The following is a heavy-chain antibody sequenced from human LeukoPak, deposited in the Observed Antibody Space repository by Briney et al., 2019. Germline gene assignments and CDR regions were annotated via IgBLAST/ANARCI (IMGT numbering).Heavy chain of an antibody. J-gene: IGHJ4*02. CDR3: AKDSSRWELLQVRFDY. CDR2: IRYDGSNK. V-gene: IGHV3-30*02. CDR1: GFTFSSYG. D-gene: IGHD1-26*01. Sequence: QPGGSLRLSCAASGFTFSSYGMHWVRQAPGKGLEWVAFIRYDGSNKYYADSVKGRFTISRDNSKNTLYLQMNSLRAEDTAVYYCAKDSSRWELLQVRFDYWGQGTLVTVSS.